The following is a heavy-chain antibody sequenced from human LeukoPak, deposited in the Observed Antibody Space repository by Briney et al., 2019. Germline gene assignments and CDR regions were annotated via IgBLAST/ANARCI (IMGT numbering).Heavy chain of an antibody. Sequence: SETLSLTCTVSGGSISSSSYYWGWIRQPPGKGLEGIGSIYYSGSTYYNPSLKSRVTISVDTSKNQFSLKLSSVTAADTAVYYCARVITDQFDAFDIWGQGTMVTVSS. D-gene: IGHD1-14*01. CDR3: ARVITDQFDAFDI. CDR1: GGSISSSSYY. V-gene: IGHV4-39*07. J-gene: IGHJ3*02. CDR2: IYYSGST.